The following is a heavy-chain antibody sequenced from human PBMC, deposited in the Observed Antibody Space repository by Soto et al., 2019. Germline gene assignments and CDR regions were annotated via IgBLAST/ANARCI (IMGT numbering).Heavy chain of an antibody. D-gene: IGHD3-10*01. J-gene: IGHJ6*02. CDR2: INHSGST. Sequence: PWETLSLTCAVSGVSFSGYYWSWIRQPPGRGLEWIGEINHSGSTNYNPSLKSRVTISIDTSKSQFSVKLSSVTAADTAVYYCARYPQHPMVRGVIITRSYGMDVWGQGTTVTVSS. V-gene: IGHV4-34*01. CDR1: GVSFSGYY. CDR3: ARYPQHPMVRGVIITRSYGMDV.